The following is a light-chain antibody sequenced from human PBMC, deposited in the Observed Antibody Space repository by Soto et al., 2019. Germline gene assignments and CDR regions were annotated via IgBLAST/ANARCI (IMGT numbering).Light chain of an antibody. CDR2: QDN. Sequence: SYELTQPPSVSVSPGQTASITCSGDKLGNKYACWYQQKPGQSPVVVIYQDNKRPSGIPERFSGSNSGNTATLTISGTQAMDEADYYCQAWDSSTAVVFGTGTKLTVL. V-gene: IGLV3-1*01. CDR3: QAWDSSTAVV. CDR1: KLGNKY. J-gene: IGLJ1*01.